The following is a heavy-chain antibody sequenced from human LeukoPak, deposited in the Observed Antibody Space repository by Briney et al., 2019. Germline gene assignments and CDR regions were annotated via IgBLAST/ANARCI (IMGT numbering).Heavy chain of an antibody. V-gene: IGHV4-59*01. CDR3: AREYQDYTLAY. CDR1: GGSISSYY. Sequence: SETLSLTCTVSGGSISSYYWSWIRQPPGKGLEWIGYIYYSGITNYNPSLKSRVTISVDTSKNQFSLKLSSVTAADTAVYYCAREYQDYTLAYWGQGALVTVSS. D-gene: IGHD4-11*01. CDR2: IYYSGIT. J-gene: IGHJ4*02.